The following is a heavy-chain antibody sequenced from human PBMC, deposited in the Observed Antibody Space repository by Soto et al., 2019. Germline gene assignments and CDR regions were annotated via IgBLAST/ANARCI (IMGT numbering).Heavy chain of an antibody. CDR2: INPNSGGT. V-gene: IGHV1-2*04. J-gene: IGHJ6*02. D-gene: IGHD3-3*01. CDR3: AREQHYDFWSGYEGTPFGMDV. CDR1: GYTFTGYY. Sequence: ASVKVSCKASGYTFTGYYMHWVRQAPGQGLEWMGWINPNSGGTNYAQKFQGWVTMTRDTSISTAYMELSRLRSDDTAVYYCAREQHYDFWSGYEGTPFGMDVWGQGTTVTVSS.